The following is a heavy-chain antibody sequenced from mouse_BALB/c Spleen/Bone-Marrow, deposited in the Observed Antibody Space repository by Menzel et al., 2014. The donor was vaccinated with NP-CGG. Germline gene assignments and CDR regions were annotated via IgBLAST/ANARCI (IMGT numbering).Heavy chain of an antibody. CDR1: GYTFTDYA. CDR3: ARSGKVRNAVDY. J-gene: IGHJ4*01. Sequence: QVQLQHSGAELVRPGVSVKISCKGSGYTFTDYAVHWVKQSHTKSLEWIGLISSYYGDATYNQKFKGKATMTVDKSSSTAFLELARLTSEDSAIYYCARSGKVRNAVDYWGQGTSVTVSS. CDR2: ISSYYGDA. D-gene: IGHD2-14*01. V-gene: IGHV1-67*01.